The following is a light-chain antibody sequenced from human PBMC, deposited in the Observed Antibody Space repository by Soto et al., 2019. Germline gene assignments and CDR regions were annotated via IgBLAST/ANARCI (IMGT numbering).Light chain of an antibody. CDR3: QSYDSSHVV. CDR2: GNS. V-gene: IGLV1-40*01. CDR1: SSNIGAGYD. J-gene: IGLJ2*01. Sequence: QALVTQPPSVSGAPGQRVTISCTGSSSNIGAGYDVHWYQQLPGTAPKLLIYGNSNRPSGVPDRFSGSKSGTSASLAITGLQAEDEADYYCQSYDSSHVVFGGGTKLTVL.